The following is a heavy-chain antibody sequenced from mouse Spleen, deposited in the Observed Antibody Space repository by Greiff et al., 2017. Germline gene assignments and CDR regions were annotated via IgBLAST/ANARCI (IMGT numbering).Heavy chain of an antibody. D-gene: IGHD1-1*01. J-gene: IGHJ2*01. CDR2: IDPSDSYT. CDR1: GYTFTSYW. V-gene: IGHV1-69*01. Sequence: VQLQQPGAELVMPGASVKLSCKASGYTFTSYWMHWVKQRPGQGLEWIGEIDPSDSYTNYNQKFKGKATLTVDKSSSTAYMQLSSLTSEDSAVYYCARGSSYEDYFDYWGQGTTLTVSS. CDR3: ARGSSYEDYFDY.